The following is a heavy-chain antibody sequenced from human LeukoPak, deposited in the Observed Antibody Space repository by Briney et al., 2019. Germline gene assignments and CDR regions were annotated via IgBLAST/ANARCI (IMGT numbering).Heavy chain of an antibody. CDR1: TFTVSSNY. Sequence: PGGSLRLSCAASTFTVSSNYMSWVRQAPGKGLEWVSIIYSVGNTYYADSVKGRFTISRDNSKNTLYLQMNSLRVEDTAVYYCARVFNIAAEDGYGMDVWGQGTTVTVSS. CDR3: ARVFNIAAEDGYGMDV. V-gene: IGHV3-66*01. J-gene: IGHJ6*02. D-gene: IGHD6-13*01. CDR2: IYSVGNT.